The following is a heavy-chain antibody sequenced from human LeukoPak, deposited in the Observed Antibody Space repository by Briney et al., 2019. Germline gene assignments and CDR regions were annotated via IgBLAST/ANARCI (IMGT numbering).Heavy chain of an antibody. Sequence: GGSLRLSCAASGFTFSNYAMHWVRQAPGKGLEWVAVIFYDGTIKYYADSVKGRFTISRDNSKNTLYLQMNSLRAEDTAVYYCAKPVTAMAVVPFDYWGQGTLVTVSS. D-gene: IGHD5-18*01. CDR3: AKPVTAMAVVPFDY. V-gene: IGHV3-30*04. J-gene: IGHJ4*02. CDR1: GFTFSNYA. CDR2: IFYDGTIK.